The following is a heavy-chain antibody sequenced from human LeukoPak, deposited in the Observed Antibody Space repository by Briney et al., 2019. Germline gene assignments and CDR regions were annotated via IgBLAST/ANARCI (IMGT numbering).Heavy chain of an antibody. Sequence: SETLSLTCTVSGGSISSYYWSWIRQPPGKGLEWIGYIYYSGSPNYNPSLKSRVTISVDTSKNQFSLKLSSVTAADTAVYYCASSGTHCSSTSCYHLLVDYWGQGTLVTVSS. V-gene: IGHV4-59*08. D-gene: IGHD2-2*01. J-gene: IGHJ4*02. CDR2: IYYSGSP. CDR3: ASSGTHCSSTSCYHLLVDY. CDR1: GGSISSYY.